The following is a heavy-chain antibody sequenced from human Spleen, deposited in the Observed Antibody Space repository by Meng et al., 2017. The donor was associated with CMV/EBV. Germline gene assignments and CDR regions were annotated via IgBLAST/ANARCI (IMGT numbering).Heavy chain of an antibody. J-gene: IGHJ1*01. CDR2: INHSGST. CDR1: GGSFSGYY. V-gene: IGHV4-34*01. Sequence: SETLSLTCTVYGGSFSGYYWSWIRQPPGKGLEWIGEINHSGSTNYNPSLKSRVTISVDTSKNQFSLKLNSVTAADTAVYYCARGDPYGAYFQHWGQGTLVTVSS. D-gene: IGHD3-10*01. CDR3: ARGDPYGAYFQH.